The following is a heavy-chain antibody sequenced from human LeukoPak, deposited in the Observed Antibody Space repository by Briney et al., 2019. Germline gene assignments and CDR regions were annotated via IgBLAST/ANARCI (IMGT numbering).Heavy chain of an antibody. D-gene: IGHD1-26*01. Sequence: SETLSLTCTVSGGSISTGSYCWSWIRQPAGKGLEWIGHIYTSGNTNYNPSLKSRVTISVDTSKNQFSLKLSSVTAADTAVYYCAREYSGSSSPFDIWGQGTMVTVSS. J-gene: IGHJ3*02. CDR3: AREYSGSSSPFDI. CDR1: GGSISTGSYC. V-gene: IGHV4-61*09. CDR2: IYTSGNT.